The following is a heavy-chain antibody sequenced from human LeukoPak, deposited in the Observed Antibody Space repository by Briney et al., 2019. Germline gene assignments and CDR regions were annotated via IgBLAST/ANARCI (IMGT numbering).Heavy chain of an antibody. D-gene: IGHD3-22*01. CDR1: GGSISSYY. J-gene: IGHJ5*02. CDR2: IYYSGST. CDR3: ARHGPDYYDSSGPNNWFDP. V-gene: IGHV4-59*08. Sequence: PSETLSLTCTVSGGSISSYYWSWIRQPPGKGLEWIGYIYYSGSTNYNPSLKSRVTISVDTSKNQFSLKLSSVTAADTAVYYCARHGPDYYDSSGPNNWFDPWGQGTLVTVSS.